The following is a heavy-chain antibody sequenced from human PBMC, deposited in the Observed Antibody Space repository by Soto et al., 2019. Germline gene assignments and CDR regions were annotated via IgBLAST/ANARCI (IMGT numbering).Heavy chain of an antibody. CDR2: ISSSGSTI. CDR1: GFTFSNYA. J-gene: IGHJ6*03. CDR3: ARAGRAVGLGRYYYYYMDV. Sequence: HPGGSLRLSCAASGFTFSNYAMNWVRQAPGKGLEWVSYISSSGSTINYADSVKGRFTISRDNAKNSLYLQMNSLRDEDTAVYYCARAGRAVGLGRYYYYYMDVWGKGTTVTVSS. D-gene: IGHD6-19*01. V-gene: IGHV3-48*02.